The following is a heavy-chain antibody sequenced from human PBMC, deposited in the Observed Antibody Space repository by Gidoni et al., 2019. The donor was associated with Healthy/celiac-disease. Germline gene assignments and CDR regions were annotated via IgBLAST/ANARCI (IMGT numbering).Heavy chain of an antibody. J-gene: IGHJ4*02. Sequence: QVQLVQSGAEVKKPGASVKVSCKASGYTFTSYGISWVRQAPGQGLEWMGWISAYNGNTNDAQKLQGRVTMTTDTSTSTAYMELRSLRSDDTAVYYCARARATYYYDSSGYHELDYWGQGTLVTVSS. CDR3: ARARATYYYDSSGYHELDY. CDR1: GYTFTSYG. V-gene: IGHV1-18*01. D-gene: IGHD3-22*01. CDR2: ISAYNGNT.